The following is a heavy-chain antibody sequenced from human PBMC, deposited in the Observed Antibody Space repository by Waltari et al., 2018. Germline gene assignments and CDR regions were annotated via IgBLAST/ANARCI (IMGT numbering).Heavy chain of an antibody. J-gene: IGHJ6*03. D-gene: IGHD2-8*01. CDR1: GGSIPSGRHS. Sequence: QVQLQEGGQGLVKPSETLSLTCAVSGGSIPSGRHSWGCSRQPPGKGLGLTGSTYYNGATYNHPSLKSRVTMSVDTSKNQFSLKLSSVTAADTAVYYCGRAANGDSYYYYMDVWGKGTTVTVSS. CDR2: TYYNGAT. CDR3: GRAANGDSYYYYMDV. V-gene: IGHV4-39*01.